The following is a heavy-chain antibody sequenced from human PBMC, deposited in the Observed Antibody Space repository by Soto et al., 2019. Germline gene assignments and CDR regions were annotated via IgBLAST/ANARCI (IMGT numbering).Heavy chain of an antibody. V-gene: IGHV4-39*01. J-gene: IGHJ4*02. CDR2: IYYRAST. Sequence: PSETLSLTSTVSGVSISSSSYYWVWIRQPPGKGLEWIGSIYYRASTYYNPSLKSRVTISVDTSKNQFSLKLSSVTAADTAVYYCARRWHGSFDYWGQGTLVTVSS. CDR1: GVSISSSSYY. CDR3: ARRWHGSFDY. D-gene: IGHD6-13*01.